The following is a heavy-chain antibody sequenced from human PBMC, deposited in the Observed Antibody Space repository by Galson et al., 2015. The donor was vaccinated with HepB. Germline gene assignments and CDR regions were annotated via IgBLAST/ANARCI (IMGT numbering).Heavy chain of an antibody. D-gene: IGHD6-19*01. CDR2: ITSNGGRT. V-gene: IGHV3-23*01. CDR3: ATRSGASGWYSYFQH. Sequence: SLRLSCAASGFTFSRYAMTWVRQAPGKGLEWISSITSNGGRTFYTNSVKGRFTISRDISKNTVYLQMNSLRVEDTAVYYCATRSGASGWYSYFQHWGQGTLVTVS. J-gene: IGHJ1*01. CDR1: GFTFSRYA.